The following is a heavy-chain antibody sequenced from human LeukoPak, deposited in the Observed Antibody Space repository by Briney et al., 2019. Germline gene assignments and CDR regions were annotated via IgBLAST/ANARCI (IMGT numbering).Heavy chain of an antibody. D-gene: IGHD1-1*01. CDR2: ISSSSSYI. CDR1: GFTSSSYS. Sequence: PGGSLRLSCAASGFTSSSYSMNWVRQAPGKGLEWVSSISSSSSYIYYADSVKGRFTISRDNAKNSLYLQMNSLRAEDTAVYYCATHYNWNSPNDYWGQGTLVTVSS. CDR3: ATHYNWNSPNDY. J-gene: IGHJ4*02. V-gene: IGHV3-21*01.